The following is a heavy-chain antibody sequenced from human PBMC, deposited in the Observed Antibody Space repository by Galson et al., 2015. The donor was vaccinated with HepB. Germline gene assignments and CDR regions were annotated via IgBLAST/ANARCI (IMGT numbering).Heavy chain of an antibody. D-gene: IGHD3-22*01. J-gene: IGHJ3*02. CDR3: ARDVTHFLHDSSGYYSLGAFDI. CDR1: GFTFSSYS. V-gene: IGHV3-21*01. CDR2: ISSSSSYI. Sequence: SLRLSCAASGFTFSSYSMNWVRQAPGKGLEWVSSISSSSSYIYYADSVKGRFTISRDNAKNSLYLQMNSLRAEDTAVYYCARDVTHFLHDSSGYYSLGAFDIWGQGTMVTVSS.